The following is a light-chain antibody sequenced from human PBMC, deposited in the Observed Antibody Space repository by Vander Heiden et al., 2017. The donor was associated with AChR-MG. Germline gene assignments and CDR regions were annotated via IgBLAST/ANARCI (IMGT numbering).Light chain of an antibody. CDR1: TSNSGSTFD. CDR3: QSFDIRLSAVV. V-gene: IGLV1-40*01. J-gene: IGLJ2*01. Sequence: QSALTPPPSVSGAPGQRVNISCIRSTSNSGSTFDVHWYQQLPGAAPKLLIYGNNNRPSGVPDRFSGSKSGTSASLAITGLQAEDEADYYCQSFDIRLSAVVFGGGTKLTVL. CDR2: GNN.